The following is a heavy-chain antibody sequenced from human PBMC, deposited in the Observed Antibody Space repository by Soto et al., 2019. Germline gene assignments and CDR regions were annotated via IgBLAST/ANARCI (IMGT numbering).Heavy chain of an antibody. Sequence: GASVKVSCKASGGTFSSYAISWVRQAPGQGLEWMGGIIPIFGTANYAQKFQGRVTITADKSTSTAYMELSSLRSEDTAVYYCARDLYYDREYYFDYWGQGTLVTVSS. CDR1: GGTFSSYA. V-gene: IGHV1-69*06. D-gene: IGHD3-22*01. CDR3: ARDLYYDREYYFDY. CDR2: IIPIFGTA. J-gene: IGHJ4*02.